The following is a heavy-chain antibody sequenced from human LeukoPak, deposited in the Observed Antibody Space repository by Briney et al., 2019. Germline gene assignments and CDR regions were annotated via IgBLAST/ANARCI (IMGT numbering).Heavy chain of an antibody. J-gene: IGHJ4*02. CDR1: GGTFSSYA. CDR3: ARSRFYYYDSSGYYPFDY. Sequence: ASVKVSCKASGGTFSSYAISWVRQAPEQGLEWMGGIIPIFGTANYAQKFQGRVTITADESTSTAYMELSSLRSEDTAVYYCARSRFYYYDSSGYYPFDYWGQGTLVTVSS. CDR2: IIPIFGTA. V-gene: IGHV1-69*13. D-gene: IGHD3-22*01.